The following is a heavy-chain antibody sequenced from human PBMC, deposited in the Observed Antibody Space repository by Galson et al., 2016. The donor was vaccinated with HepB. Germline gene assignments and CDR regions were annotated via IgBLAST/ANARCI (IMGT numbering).Heavy chain of an antibody. Sequence: QSGAEVKKPGESLKISCKASGYSFNTYWIGWVRQMPGKGLEWMGVIYPGDSDTRYSPSFQGQVTISYDKSINTAFLQWNSLKASDSAMYYCVRGALRFFDSCDSWGQGTLVTVSS. CDR3: VRGALRFFDSCDS. CDR1: GYSFNTYW. J-gene: IGHJ4*02. D-gene: IGHD3-3*01. V-gene: IGHV5-51*01. CDR2: IYPGDSDT.